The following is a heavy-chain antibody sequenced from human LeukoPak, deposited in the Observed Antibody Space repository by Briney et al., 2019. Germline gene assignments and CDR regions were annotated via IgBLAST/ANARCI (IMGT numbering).Heavy chain of an antibody. V-gene: IGHV3-7*03. D-gene: IGHD4-11*01. J-gene: IGHJ4*02. CDR2: IKQDGTET. CDR1: RFIFSNYW. CDR3: AREDHSNYQY. Sequence: PGGSLRLSCTASRFIFSNYWMSWIRQAPGRGLEWVASIKQDGTETHYVDSVKGRFTISKDNAKNSLYLQLDSLRVEDTAVYYCAREDHSNYQYWGQGILVTVSS.